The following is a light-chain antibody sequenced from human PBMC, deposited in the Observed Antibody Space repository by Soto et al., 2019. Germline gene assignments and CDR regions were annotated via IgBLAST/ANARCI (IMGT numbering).Light chain of an antibody. J-gene: IGKJ2*01. CDR1: QDISNY. CDR2: KAS. Sequence: DIPMTQSPSSLSASVGDRVTITCQASQDISNYLNWYQQKPGKAPKLLIYKASNLESGVPSRFSGSGSGTEFTLTISSLQPDDSATYYCQQYNSSFGQGTKLEIK. CDR3: QQYNSS. V-gene: IGKV1-5*03.